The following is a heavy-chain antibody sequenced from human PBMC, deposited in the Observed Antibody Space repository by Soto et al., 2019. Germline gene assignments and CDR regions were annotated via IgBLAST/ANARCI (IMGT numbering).Heavy chain of an antibody. CDR2: IKADGSET. CDR1: GFSFSTYW. J-gene: IGHJ5*02. CDR3: ARDTTIAAARPNWFDP. D-gene: IGHD6-13*01. Sequence: EVQLVESGGGLVQPGGSLRLSCAASGFSFSTYWMSWVRQVPGTGLEWVANIKADGSETYYVDSVRGRFTISRDNAKNSLYLQMNSLRDEDTAVYYCARDTTIAAARPNWFDPWGQGTLVTVSS. V-gene: IGHV3-7*01.